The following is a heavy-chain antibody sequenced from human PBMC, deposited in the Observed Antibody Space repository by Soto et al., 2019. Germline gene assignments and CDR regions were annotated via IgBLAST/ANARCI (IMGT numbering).Heavy chain of an antibody. J-gene: IGHJ1*01. Sequence: QVQLVQSGAEGKKPGSSVKVSCKASGGTFSSYAISWVRQAPGQGLEWLGGIIPIFGTANYAQKFQGRVTITADESTSTVYMELSSLRSEDTAVYYCATPVVIPSHAEYFQHWGQGTLVTVSS. CDR3: ATPVVIPSHAEYFQH. CDR2: IIPIFGTA. D-gene: IGHD3-22*01. V-gene: IGHV1-69*01. CDR1: GGTFSSYA.